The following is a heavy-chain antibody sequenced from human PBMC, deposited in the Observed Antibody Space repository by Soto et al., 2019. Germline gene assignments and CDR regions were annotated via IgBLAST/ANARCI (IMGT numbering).Heavy chain of an antibody. CDR3: AKDYGDYEGYYYYYMDV. D-gene: IGHD4-17*01. CDR1: GFTFSSYG. J-gene: IGHJ6*03. Sequence: QVQLVESGGGVVQPGRSLRLSCAASGFTFSSYGMHWVRQAPGKGLEWVAVISYDGSNKYYADSVKGRFTISRDNSKNTLYRQMNSLRAEDTAVYYCAKDYGDYEGYYYYYMDVWGKGTTVTVSS. CDR2: ISYDGSNK. V-gene: IGHV3-30*18.